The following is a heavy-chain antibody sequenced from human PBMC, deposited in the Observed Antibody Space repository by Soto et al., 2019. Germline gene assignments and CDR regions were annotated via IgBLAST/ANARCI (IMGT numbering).Heavy chain of an antibody. D-gene: IGHD3-3*01. CDR2: IYYSGST. Sequence: PSETLSLTCTVSGGSISSYYWSWIRQPPGKGLEWIGYIYYSGSTNYNPSLKSRVTISVDTSKNQFSLKLSSVTAADTAVYYCARLGDRLPYDFWSGYYWDSNYYYSYMDVWGKGTTVTVSS. V-gene: IGHV4-59*08. CDR3: ARLGDRLPYDFWSGYYWDSNYYYSYMDV. CDR1: GGSISSYY. J-gene: IGHJ6*03.